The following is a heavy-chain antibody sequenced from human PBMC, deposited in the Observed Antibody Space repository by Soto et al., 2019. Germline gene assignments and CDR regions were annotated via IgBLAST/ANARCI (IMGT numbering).Heavy chain of an antibody. J-gene: IGHJ4*02. CDR3: ARDHHSFYDTSGYYPYFDY. CDR2: IYYSGTT. CDR1: GGSVNTAPYY. Sequence: QVQLQESGPGLVKPSETLSLSCTVSGGSVNTAPYYWSWIRQPPGKGPEWIGNIYYSGTTNYNPSLNSPVSISLDTSKNQFSLTLRSVTAADTAVYFCARDHHSFYDTSGYYPYFDYWGQGTLVTVSS. D-gene: IGHD3-22*01. V-gene: IGHV4-61*01.